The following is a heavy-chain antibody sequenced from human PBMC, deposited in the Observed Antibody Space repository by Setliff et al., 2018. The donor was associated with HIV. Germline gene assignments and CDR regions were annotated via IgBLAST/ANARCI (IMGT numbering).Heavy chain of an antibody. CDR3: TTLRGYSFGLASYYYYYMDV. D-gene: IGHD5-12*01. CDR2: SRNKANSYTT. J-gene: IGHJ6*03. V-gene: IGHV3-72*01. CDR1: GFTFSDHY. Sequence: PGGSLRLSCAASGFTFSDHYMDWVRQAPGKGLEWVGRSRNKANSYTTEYAASVKGRFTISRDDSKNSLYLQMNSLKTEDTAVYYCTTLRGYSFGLASYYYYYMDVWAKGPRSPSP.